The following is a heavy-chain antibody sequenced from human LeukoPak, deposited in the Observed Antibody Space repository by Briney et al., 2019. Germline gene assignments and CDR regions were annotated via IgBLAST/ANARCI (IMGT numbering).Heavy chain of an antibody. CDR3: ARVAREYSSSWYPYYFDY. V-gene: IGHV4-59*01. Sequence: SETLSLTCTVPGGSISSYYWSWIRQPPGKGLEWIGYIYFSGSTNYNPPLKSRVTISVDTSKNQFSLKLSSVTAADTAVYFCARVAREYSSSWYPYYFDYWGQGTLVTVSS. CDR1: GGSISSYY. J-gene: IGHJ4*02. D-gene: IGHD6-13*01. CDR2: IYFSGST.